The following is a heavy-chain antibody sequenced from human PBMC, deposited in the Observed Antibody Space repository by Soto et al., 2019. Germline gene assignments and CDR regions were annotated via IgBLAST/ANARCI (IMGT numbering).Heavy chain of an antibody. D-gene: IGHD3-3*01. CDR2: ISSSGNDR. J-gene: IGHJ6*02. Sequence: GGSRRLSCVASAFTFSSYSMSWVRQAPGKGLEWVASISSSGNDRYYADSVKGRFTISRDNSKTPLYLQMNSLRAEDTAVYYCAKGDIDYDFWSGYYTNYYGMDVWGQGTTVTVSS. V-gene: IGHV3-21*01. CDR3: AKGDIDYDFWSGYYTNYYGMDV. CDR1: AFTFSSYS.